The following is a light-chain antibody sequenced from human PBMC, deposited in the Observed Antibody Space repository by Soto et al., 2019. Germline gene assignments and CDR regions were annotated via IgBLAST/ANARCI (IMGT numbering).Light chain of an antibody. V-gene: IGLV1-36*01. J-gene: IGLJ2*01. CDR3: QAYDSSLSGGV. CDR1: SSNIGEHA. Sequence: QSVLTQPPSVSEAPRQRVTISCSGSSSNIGEHAVNWYQQFPGAAPKLLIYFDNLLPSGVSDRFSGSKSGTSASLAITGLQAEDEAVYYCQAYDSSLSGGVFGGGTKLTVL. CDR2: FDN.